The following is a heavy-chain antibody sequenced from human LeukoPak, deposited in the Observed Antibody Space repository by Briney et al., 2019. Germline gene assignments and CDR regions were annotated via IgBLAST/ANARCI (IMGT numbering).Heavy chain of an antibody. J-gene: IGHJ6*03. CDR2: IIPIFGTA. Sequence: SVKVSCKASGGTFSSYAISWVRQAPGQGLEWMGGIIPIFGTANYAQKFQGRVTVTADEATSTAYMELSSLRSEDTAVYYCARDPPRDFGVVIMGGDYYMDVWGKGTTVTVSS. CDR1: GGTFSSYA. CDR3: ARDPPRDFGVVIMGGDYYMDV. V-gene: IGHV1-69*13. D-gene: IGHD3-3*01.